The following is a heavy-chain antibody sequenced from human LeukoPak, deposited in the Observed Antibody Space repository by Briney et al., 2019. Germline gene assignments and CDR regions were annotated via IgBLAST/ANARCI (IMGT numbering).Heavy chain of an antibody. CDR3: ARGAPHGSCSGGSCYSDY. V-gene: IGHV4-34*01. Sequence: SETLSLTCAVYVGSLSGYYWSWICQPPGKGLEWIGEINHSGSTNYNPSLKSRVTISVDTSKNQFSLKLSSVTAADTAVYYCARGAPHGSCSGGSCYSDYWGQGTLVTVSS. J-gene: IGHJ4*02. CDR1: VGSLSGYY. D-gene: IGHD2-15*01. CDR2: INHSGST.